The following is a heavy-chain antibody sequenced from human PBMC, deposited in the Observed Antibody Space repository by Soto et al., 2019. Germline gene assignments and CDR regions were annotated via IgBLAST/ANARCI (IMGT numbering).Heavy chain of an antibody. J-gene: IGHJ5*02. CDR1: GFSLSTSGVG. V-gene: IGHV2-5*02. Sequence: QITLKESGPTLVKPTQTLTLTCTFSGFSLSTSGVGVGWIRQPPGKALEWLALIYWDDDKRYSPSLKSRLTITKDTSKDQVLLTVTNMDPVDTATYYCAHGGSRYSSRYFDPWGQGTLVTVSS. CDR3: AHGGSRYSSRYFDP. D-gene: IGHD6-13*01. CDR2: IYWDDDK.